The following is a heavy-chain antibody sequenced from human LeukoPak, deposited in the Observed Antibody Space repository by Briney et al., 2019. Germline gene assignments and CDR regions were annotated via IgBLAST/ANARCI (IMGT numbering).Heavy chain of an antibody. CDR3: ARVLIVGATNYFDY. CDR2: IYHSGTT. CDR1: GGSISSYY. Sequence: SETLSLTCTVSGGSISSYYWSWIRQPPGKGLEWIGYIYHSGTTNYNPSRKSRVTISVDTSKSQFSLKLSSVTAADTAVYYCARVLIVGATNYFDYWGQGALVTVSS. D-gene: IGHD1-26*01. J-gene: IGHJ4*02. V-gene: IGHV4-59*01.